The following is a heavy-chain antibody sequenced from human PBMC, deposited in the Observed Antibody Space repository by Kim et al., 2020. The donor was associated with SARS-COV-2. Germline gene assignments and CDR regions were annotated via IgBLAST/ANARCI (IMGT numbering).Heavy chain of an antibody. CDR2: IYSGNT. CDR1: GGSINSGGYY. Sequence: SETLSLTCTVSGGSINSGGYYWGWIRQPPGKGLEWIGSIYSGNTYYNPSLKSRVTISVDTSNNQFSLKLSSVTAADTAVYYCARGPWRQLPGGYWGQGTLVTVSS. J-gene: IGHJ4*02. CDR3: ARGPWRQLPGGY. D-gene: IGHD1-7*01. V-gene: IGHV4-39*07.